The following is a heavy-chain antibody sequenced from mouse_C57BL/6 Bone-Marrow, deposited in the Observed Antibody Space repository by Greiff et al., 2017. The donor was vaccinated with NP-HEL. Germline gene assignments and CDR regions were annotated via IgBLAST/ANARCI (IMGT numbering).Heavy chain of an antibody. CDR2: IDPSDSYT. V-gene: IGHV1-59*01. CDR1: GYTFTSYW. CDR3: ARGRGITTVVAEN. D-gene: IGHD1-1*01. Sequence: VQLQQPGAELVRPGTSVKLSCKASGYTFTSYWMHWVKQRPGQGLEWIGVIDPSDSYTNYNQKFKGKATLTVDTSSSTAYMQLSSLTSEDSAVYYCARGRGITTVVAENWGQGTSVTVSS. J-gene: IGHJ4*01.